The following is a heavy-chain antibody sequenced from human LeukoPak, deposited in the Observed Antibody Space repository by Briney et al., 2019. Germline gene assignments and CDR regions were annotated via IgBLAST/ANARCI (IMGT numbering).Heavy chain of an antibody. D-gene: IGHD3-10*01. J-gene: IGHJ4*02. CDR2: IRSKANSYAT. V-gene: IGHV3-73*01. Sequence: GSLRLSCAASGFTLSGSAMHWVRQASGKGVEWVGRIRSKANSYATAYAASVKGRFTISRDDSKTTAYLQMNSLKTEDTAVYYCTSQYPEYCYGSGSYPLDYWGQGTLVTVSS. CDR3: TSQYPEYCYGSGSYPLDY. CDR1: GFTLSGSA.